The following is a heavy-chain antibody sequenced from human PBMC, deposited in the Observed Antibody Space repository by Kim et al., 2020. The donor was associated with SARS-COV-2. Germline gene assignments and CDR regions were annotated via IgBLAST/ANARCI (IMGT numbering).Heavy chain of an antibody. V-gene: IGHV3-33*03. CDR2: IWYDGSNK. D-gene: IGHD5-12*01. Sequence: GGSLRLSCAASGFTFSSYGMHWVRQAPGRGLEWVAVIWYDGSNKYSADSVTGRFTISRDNSKNTLYLQMNSLRAEDTAVYYCAKALPATLTDGIDAFDIWGQGTMVTVSS. J-gene: IGHJ3*02. CDR1: GFTFSSYG. CDR3: AKALPATLTDGIDAFDI.